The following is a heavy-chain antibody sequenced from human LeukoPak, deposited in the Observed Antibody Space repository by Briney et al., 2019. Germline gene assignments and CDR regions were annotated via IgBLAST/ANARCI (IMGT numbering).Heavy chain of an antibody. Sequence: PGGSLRLSCAASGFTFSSYAMSWVRQAPGKGLEWVSAISGSGGSTYYADSVKGRFTISRDNSRNTLYLQMNSLRAEDTAVYYCAMSIQDHPHYFDYWGQGTLVTVSS. J-gene: IGHJ4*02. CDR1: GFTFSSYA. CDR2: ISGSGGST. CDR3: AMSIQDHPHYFDY. D-gene: IGHD3-3*01. V-gene: IGHV3-23*01.